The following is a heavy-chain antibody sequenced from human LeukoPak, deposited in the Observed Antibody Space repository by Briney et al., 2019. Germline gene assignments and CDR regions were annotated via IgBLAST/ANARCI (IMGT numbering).Heavy chain of an antibody. CDR2: ISSSGRTV. CDR1: GYTFSSYE. D-gene: IGHD1-26*01. V-gene: IGHV3-48*03. CDR3: ARQIVGATGLDY. J-gene: IGHJ4*02. Sequence: PGGSLRLSCAASGYTFSSYEMKWVRQAPGKGLEWVSYISSSGRTVYYADSVKGRFTISRDNAKDSLYLQMTSLRAEDTAVYYCARQIVGATGLDYWGQGTLVTVSS.